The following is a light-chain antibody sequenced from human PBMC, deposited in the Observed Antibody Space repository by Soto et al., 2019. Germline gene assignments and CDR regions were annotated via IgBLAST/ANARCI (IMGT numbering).Light chain of an antibody. CDR1: QSISTY. V-gene: IGKV1-39*01. Sequence: DIQMTQSPSSLSASVGDRVTITCRASQSISTYLNWYQQKPGEAPKLLIYGASKLQSGAPTRFSGSEAGTDFSLTISSLQPEDFATYYCQQSYSPPPITFGQGTRLEIK. CDR2: GAS. CDR3: QQSYSPPPIT. J-gene: IGKJ5*01.